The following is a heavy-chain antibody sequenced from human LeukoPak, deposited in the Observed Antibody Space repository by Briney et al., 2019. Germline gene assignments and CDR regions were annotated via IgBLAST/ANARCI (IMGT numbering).Heavy chain of an antibody. V-gene: IGHV3-23*01. Sequence: GGSLRLSCAASGFTFSNYAMSWVRQAPGKGLEWVSGISGGGYSTYYAVSVKGRFTISRDNSKNTLYLQMNSLRAEDTAVYYCAKDQFTYQPPYGMDVRGQGTTVTVSS. CDR3: AKDQFTYQPPYGMDV. J-gene: IGHJ6*02. CDR2: ISGGGYST. D-gene: IGHD2-2*01. CDR1: GFTFSNYA.